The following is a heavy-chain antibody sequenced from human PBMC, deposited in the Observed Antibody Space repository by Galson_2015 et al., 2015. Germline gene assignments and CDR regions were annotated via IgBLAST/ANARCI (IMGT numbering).Heavy chain of an antibody. CDR1: GYTFTGYY. D-gene: IGHD4-17*01. CDR3: ARGLYGDYSGYYFDY. Sequence: CKASGYTFTGYYMHWVRQAPGQGLEWMGWINPNSGGTNYAQKFQGWVTMTRDTSISTAYMELSRLRSDDTAVYYCARGLYGDYSGYYFDYWGQGTLVTVSS. V-gene: IGHV1-2*04. CDR2: INPNSGGT. J-gene: IGHJ4*02.